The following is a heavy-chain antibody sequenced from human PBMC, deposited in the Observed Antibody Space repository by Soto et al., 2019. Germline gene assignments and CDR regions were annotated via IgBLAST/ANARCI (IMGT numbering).Heavy chain of an antibody. Sequence: SGGSLRLSCAASGFTFSDYYMSWIRQAPGKGLEWVSYISSSGSTIYYADSVKGRFTISRDNAKNSLYLQMNSLRAEDTAVYYCARDTKWLHNSYGMDVWGQGTTVTVSS. CDR1: GFTFSDYY. V-gene: IGHV3-11*01. J-gene: IGHJ6*02. CDR2: ISSSGSTI. D-gene: IGHD3-22*01. CDR3: ARDTKWLHNSYGMDV.